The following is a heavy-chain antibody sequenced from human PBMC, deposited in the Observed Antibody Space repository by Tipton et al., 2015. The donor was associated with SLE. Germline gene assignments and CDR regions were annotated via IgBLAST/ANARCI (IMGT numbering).Heavy chain of an antibody. Sequence: TLSLTCTVSGGSISSHYWSWIRQPPGMGLEWIGYIYYSGSTNYNPSLKSRVTISVDTSKNQFSLKLSSVTAADTAVYYCARALIGGDWYFDLWGRGTLVTVSS. CDR2: IYYSGST. D-gene: IGHD3-16*01. CDR3: ARALIGGDWYFDL. J-gene: IGHJ2*01. V-gene: IGHV4-59*11. CDR1: GGSISSHY.